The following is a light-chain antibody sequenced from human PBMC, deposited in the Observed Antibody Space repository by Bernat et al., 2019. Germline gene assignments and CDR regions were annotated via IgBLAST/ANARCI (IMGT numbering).Light chain of an antibody. V-gene: IGKV3-15*01. CDR2: GAS. CDR1: QSVSSN. J-gene: IGKJ3*01. CDR3: QESNSAPFT. Sequence: EIVMTQSPATLSVSPGERATLSCRASQSVSSNLAWYQQKPGQAPRLLIYGASTRATGIPARFSGSGSGTEFTLTISSLQPGDVATYYCQESNSAPFTFGPGTKVDIK.